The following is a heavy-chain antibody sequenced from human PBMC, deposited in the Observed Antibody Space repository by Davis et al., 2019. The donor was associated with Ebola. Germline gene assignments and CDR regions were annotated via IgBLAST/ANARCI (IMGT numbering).Heavy chain of an antibody. V-gene: IGHV3-7*03. CDR2: IKQDGSEK. J-gene: IGHJ4*02. CDR3: AREEALQVMLY. Sequence: GGSLRLSCAASGFTFSSYWMSWVRQAPGKGLEWVANIKQDGSEKYYVDSVKGRFTVSRDNTKDSRYLQIESLRAEDTAVYYCAREEALQVMLYWGQGTLVTVSS. CDR1: GFTFSSYW. D-gene: IGHD2-21*01.